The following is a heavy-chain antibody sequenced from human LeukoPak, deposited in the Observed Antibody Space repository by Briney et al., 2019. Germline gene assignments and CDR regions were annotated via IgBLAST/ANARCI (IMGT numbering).Heavy chain of an antibody. CDR1: GGSISSYY. J-gene: IGHJ4*02. CDR3: ARWGSIAVARFDY. CDR2: IYYTGST. D-gene: IGHD6-6*01. Sequence: PSETLSLTCTVSGGSISSYYWSWIQQPPGKGLEWIGYIYYTGSTNYNPSLTSRVNISVDTSKNQFSLNLTSVTAADTAVYYCARWGSIAVARFDYWGQGTLVTVSS. V-gene: IGHV4-59*01.